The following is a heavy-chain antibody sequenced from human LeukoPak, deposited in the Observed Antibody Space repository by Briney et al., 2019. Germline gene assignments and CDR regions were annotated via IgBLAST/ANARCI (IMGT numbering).Heavy chain of an antibody. CDR2: INPGGSSI. D-gene: IGHD1-14*01. CDR1: GFTFSSYW. Sequence: GGSLRLSCAASGFTFSSYWMHWVRQVPGKGLVWVARINPGGSSITYADSVKGRFTISRDNAKSTLYLQMDSLRAEDTGVYYCARSNQADDYWGQGTPVTVSS. CDR3: ARSNQADDY. V-gene: IGHV3-74*01. J-gene: IGHJ4*02.